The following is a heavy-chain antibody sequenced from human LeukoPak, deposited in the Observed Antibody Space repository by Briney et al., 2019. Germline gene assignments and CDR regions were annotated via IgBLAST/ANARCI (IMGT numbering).Heavy chain of an antibody. Sequence: GGSLRLSCAASGFTVSSNYMSWVRQAPGKGLEWVSVIYSGGSTYYADSVKGRFTISRDNSKNTLYLQMNSLRAEDTAVYYCAREAPVPSYFDYWGQGTLVTVSS. J-gene: IGHJ4*02. CDR2: IYSGGST. CDR1: GFTVSSNY. CDR3: AREAPVPSYFDY. V-gene: IGHV3-53*01.